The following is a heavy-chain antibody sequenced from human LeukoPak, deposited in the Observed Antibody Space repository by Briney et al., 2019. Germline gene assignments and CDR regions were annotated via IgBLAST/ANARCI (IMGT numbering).Heavy chain of an antibody. CDR3: AKSPRLRFLEWFDY. CDR2: ISGTGSST. Sequence: GGSLRLSCAASGFTFSGYAMTWVRQAPGKGLEWVSGISGTGSSTDYADSVKGRFTISRDNSKNTLHLQMNSLRAEDTAVYYCAKSPRLRFLEWFDYWGQGTLVTVSS. V-gene: IGHV3-23*01. D-gene: IGHD3-3*01. J-gene: IGHJ5*01. CDR1: GFTFSGYA.